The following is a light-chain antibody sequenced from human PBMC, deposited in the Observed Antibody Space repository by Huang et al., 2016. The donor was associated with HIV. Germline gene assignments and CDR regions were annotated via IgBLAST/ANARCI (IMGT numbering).Light chain of an antibody. Sequence: EIVLTQSPGTLSLSPGERATLSCRASQSVSGSYLAWYQQKPGQAPRLRIYGASSRATDIPDRFSGSGSGTDFTLTIIRLEPEDFAVYYCQQYGSSPTTFGGGTKVEIK. CDR1: QSVSGSY. CDR2: GAS. J-gene: IGKJ4*01. V-gene: IGKV3-20*01. CDR3: QQYGSSPTT.